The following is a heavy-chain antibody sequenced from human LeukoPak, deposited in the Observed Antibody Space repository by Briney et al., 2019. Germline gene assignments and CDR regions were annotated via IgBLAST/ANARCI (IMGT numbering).Heavy chain of an antibody. CDR3: ARRGPMATGYYYYMDV. D-gene: IGHD3-10*01. V-gene: IGHV3-30*02. CDR1: GFTFSSYG. Sequence: GGSLRLSCAASGFTFSSYGMHWVRQAPGKGLEWVAFIRYDGSNKYYADSVKGRFTISRDNSKNTLYLQMNSLKAEDTAVYYCARRGPMATGYYYYMDVWGKGTTVTVSS. CDR2: IRYDGSNK. J-gene: IGHJ6*03.